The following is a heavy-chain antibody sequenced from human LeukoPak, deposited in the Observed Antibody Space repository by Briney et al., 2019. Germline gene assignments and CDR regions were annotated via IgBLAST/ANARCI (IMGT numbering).Heavy chain of an antibody. D-gene: IGHD6-19*01. CDR3: ARGRPVAVLGDYFDY. CDR1: GFTFSSYE. Sequence: GGSLRLSCAASGFTFSSYEMNWVRQAPGKGLEWVSYISSSGSTIYYADSVKGRFTISRDNAKNSLYLQMNSLRAEDTAVYYCARGRPVAVLGDYFDYWGQGTLVTVSS. CDR2: ISSSGSTI. J-gene: IGHJ4*02. V-gene: IGHV3-48*03.